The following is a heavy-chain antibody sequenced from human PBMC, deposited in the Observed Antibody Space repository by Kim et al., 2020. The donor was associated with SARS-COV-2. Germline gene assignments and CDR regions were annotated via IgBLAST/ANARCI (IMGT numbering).Heavy chain of an antibody. CDR2: ISYDGSNK. D-gene: IGHD6-13*01. Sequence: GGSLRLSCAASGFAFSTYAMHWVRQAPGKGLEWVAGISYDGSNKYYADSVKGRFTSSRDNSRNTLYLQMNSLRAEDTAAYYCTRDPSLLYSSTWYGDDAFELWGQGTLVTVSS. CDR3: TRDPSLLYSSTWYGDDAFEL. V-gene: IGHV3-30*04. CDR1: GFAFSTYA. J-gene: IGHJ3*01.